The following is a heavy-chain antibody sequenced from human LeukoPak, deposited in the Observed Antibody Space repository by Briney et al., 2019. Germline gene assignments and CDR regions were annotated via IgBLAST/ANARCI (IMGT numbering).Heavy chain of an antibody. V-gene: IGHV4-34*01. CDR2: INHSGST. D-gene: IGHD1-14*01. J-gene: IGHJ4*02. CDR3: VCGNSFDY. Sequence: SETLSLTCAVYGGSFSGYYWSWIRQPPGKGLGWIGEINHSGSTNYNPSLKSRVTISVDTSENQFSLKLSSVTAADTAVYYCVCGNSFDYWGQGTLVTVSS. CDR1: GGSFSGYY.